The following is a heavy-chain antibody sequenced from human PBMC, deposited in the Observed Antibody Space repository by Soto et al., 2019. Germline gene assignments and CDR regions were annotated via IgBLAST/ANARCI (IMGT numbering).Heavy chain of an antibody. V-gene: IGHV3-74*01. D-gene: IGHD6-19*01. CDR2: ISSDGSTT. CDR1: EFTFSTYW. Sequence: HPGGSLRLSCAASEFTFSTYWMHWVRQAPGKGLVWVSRISSDGSTTDYADSVKGRFTISRDNAKNSLYLQMNSLRAEDTAVYYCATDRAGITVAGFNYWGQGTLVTVSS. CDR3: ATDRAGITVAGFNY. J-gene: IGHJ4*02.